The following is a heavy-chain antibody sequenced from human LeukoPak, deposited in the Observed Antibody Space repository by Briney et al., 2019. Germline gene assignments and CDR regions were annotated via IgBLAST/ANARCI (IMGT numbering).Heavy chain of an antibody. J-gene: IGHJ4*02. D-gene: IGHD6-13*01. Sequence: ASVKVSCKASGYTFTGYYMHWVRQAPGQGLEWMGWINPNSGGTNYAQKFQGRVTMTRDTSISTAYMELSRLRSDDTAVYYCAREIEELGIAAAGPTYYFDYWGQGTLVTVSS. CDR3: AREIEELGIAAAGPTYYFDY. CDR1: GYTFTGYY. CDR2: INPNSGGT. V-gene: IGHV1-2*02.